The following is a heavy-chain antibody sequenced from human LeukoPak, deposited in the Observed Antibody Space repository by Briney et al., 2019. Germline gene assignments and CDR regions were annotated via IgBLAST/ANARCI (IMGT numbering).Heavy chain of an antibody. CDR3: AKTRGYSYGYWFDP. Sequence: GGSLRLSCAASGFTFDDYTMHWVRQAPGKGLEWVSLISWDGGSTYYADSVKGRFTISRDNSKNSLYLQMNSLRTEDTALYYCAKTRGYSYGYWFDPWGQGTLVTVSS. J-gene: IGHJ5*02. D-gene: IGHD5-18*01. V-gene: IGHV3-43*01. CDR2: ISWDGGST. CDR1: GFTFDDYT.